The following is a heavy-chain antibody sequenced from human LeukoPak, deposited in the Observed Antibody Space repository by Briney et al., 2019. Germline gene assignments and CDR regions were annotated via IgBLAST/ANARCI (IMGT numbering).Heavy chain of an antibody. D-gene: IGHD1-1*01. V-gene: IGHV4-59*08. CDR2: VSYSART. CDR1: GASITNYY. Sequence: PETPSLTCTVPGASITNYYWSWIRQPPGKGLECIGHVSYSARTNHNPSPKSRVTISTDTSKNQFSLKLTSVTAADTAVYYCARHERGAENLDYWGQGTLVTVSS. CDR3: ARHERGAENLDY. J-gene: IGHJ4*02.